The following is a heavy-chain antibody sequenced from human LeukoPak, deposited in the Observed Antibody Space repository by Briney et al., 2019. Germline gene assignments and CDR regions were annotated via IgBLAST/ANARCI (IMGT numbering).Heavy chain of an antibody. CDR3: ARDLHDFWSGYPPLYLDY. D-gene: IGHD3-3*01. Sequence: ASVKDSCKASGYTFTGYYMHWVRQAAGQGLEGMGWINPNSGGTNYAQKFQGRVTMTRDTSISTAYMKLSRLRSDDTAVYYCARDLHDFWSGYPPLYLDYWGQGTLVTVSS. CDR1: GYTFTGYY. J-gene: IGHJ4*02. CDR2: INPNSGGT. V-gene: IGHV1-2*02.